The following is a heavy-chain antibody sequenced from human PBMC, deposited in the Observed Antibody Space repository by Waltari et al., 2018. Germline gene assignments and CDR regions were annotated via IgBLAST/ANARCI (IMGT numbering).Heavy chain of an antibody. Sequence: QVQLVQSGAEVKKPGSSVKVSCKASGGTFSSYAISWVRQAPGQGLEWMGGIIPIFGTANYAQKFQGRFTISRDNSKNTLYLQMNSLRAEDTAVYYCARVHRDFWEFDYWGQGTLVTVSS. D-gene: IGHD3-3*01. CDR1: GGTFSSYA. CDR3: ARVHRDFWEFDY. CDR2: IIPIFGTA. V-gene: IGHV1-69*06. J-gene: IGHJ4*02.